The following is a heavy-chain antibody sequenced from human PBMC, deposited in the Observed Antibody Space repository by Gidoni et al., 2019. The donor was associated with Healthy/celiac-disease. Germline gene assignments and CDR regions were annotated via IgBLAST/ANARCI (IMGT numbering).Heavy chain of an antibody. CDR1: GGTFSSYA. CDR3: ARSLNGITMVQGVIIPPLGY. CDR2: IIPIFGTA. D-gene: IGHD3-10*01. J-gene: IGHJ4*02. V-gene: IGHV1-69*01. Sequence: QVQLVQAGAAVKKPGSSVDVSCKASGGTFSSYAISWVRQAPGQGLAWMGGIIPIFGTANYAQKFQGRVTITADESTSTAYMWLSSLRSEDTAVYYCARSLNGITMVQGVIIPPLGYWGQGTLVTVSS.